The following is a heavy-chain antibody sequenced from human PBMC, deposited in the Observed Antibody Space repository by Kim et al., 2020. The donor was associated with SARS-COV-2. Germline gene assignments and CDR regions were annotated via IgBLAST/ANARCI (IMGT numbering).Heavy chain of an antibody. V-gene: IGHV1-3*01. CDR3: ARDGRLTMVRGKTNWFDP. J-gene: IGHJ5*02. CDR2: INAGNGNT. CDR1: GYTFTSYA. Sequence: ASVKVSCKASGYTFTSYAMHWVRQAPGQRLEWMGWINAGNGNTKYSQKFQGRVTITRDTFASTAYMELSSLRSEDTAVYYCARDGRLTMVRGKTNWFDPWGQGTLVTVSS. D-gene: IGHD3-10*01.